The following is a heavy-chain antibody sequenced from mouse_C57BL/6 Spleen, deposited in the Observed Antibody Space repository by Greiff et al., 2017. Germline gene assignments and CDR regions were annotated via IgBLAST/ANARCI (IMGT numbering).Heavy chain of an antibody. Sequence: QVQLKQSGAELVKPGASVKLSCKASGYTFTEYTIHWVKQRSGQGLEWIGWFYPGSGSIKYNEKFKDKATLTADKSSSTVYMELSRLTSEDSAVYFCARHEEAYYSNPAWLAYWGQGTLVTVSA. CDR3: ARHEEAYYSNPAWLAY. J-gene: IGHJ3*01. CDR2: FYPGSGSI. V-gene: IGHV1-62-2*01. CDR1: GYTFTEYT. D-gene: IGHD2-5*01.